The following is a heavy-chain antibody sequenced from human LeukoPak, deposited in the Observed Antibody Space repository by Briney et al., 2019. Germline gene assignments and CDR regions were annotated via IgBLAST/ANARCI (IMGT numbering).Heavy chain of an antibody. J-gene: IGHJ4*02. Sequence: PGGSLRLSCAASGFTFSSYGMHWVRQAPGKGLEWVAVIWYDGSNKYYADSVKGRFTISRDNSKNTLYLQMNSLRAEDTAVYYCARFYDSSGYYYFDYWGQGTLVTVSS. CDR2: IWYDGSNK. V-gene: IGHV3-33*01. CDR1: GFTFSSYG. CDR3: ARFYDSSGYYYFDY. D-gene: IGHD3-22*01.